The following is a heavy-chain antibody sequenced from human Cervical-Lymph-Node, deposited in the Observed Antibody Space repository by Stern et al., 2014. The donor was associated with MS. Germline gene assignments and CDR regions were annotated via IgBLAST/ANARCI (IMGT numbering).Heavy chain of an antibody. D-gene: IGHD3-16*01. CDR3: VRGGGDNWFDP. J-gene: IGHJ5*02. V-gene: IGHV1-69*06. CDR2: VIPFVGTP. CDR1: GG. Sequence: QVQLVQSGAEVKKPGSSVKVSCKASGGISWVRQAPGQGLEWMGGVIPFVGTPNYAQKFEDRVTITADTSTNTFYLEMRSLTSEDTAVYYCVRGGGDNWFDPWGQGTLVTVSS.